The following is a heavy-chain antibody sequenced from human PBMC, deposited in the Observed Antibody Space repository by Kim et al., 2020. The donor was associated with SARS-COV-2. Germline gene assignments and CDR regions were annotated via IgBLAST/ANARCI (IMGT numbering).Heavy chain of an antibody. CDR2: IYYSGST. J-gene: IGHJ3*02. CDR1: GGSISSGDYY. V-gene: IGHV4-30-4*01. Sequence: SETLSLTCTVSGGSISSGDYYWSWIRQPPGKGLEWIGYIYYSGSTYYNPSLKSRVTISVDTSKNQFSLKLSSVTAADTAVYYCARVRSTYYDFWSGSPRYAFDIWGQGTMVTVSS. CDR3: ARVRSTYYDFWSGSPRYAFDI. D-gene: IGHD3-3*01.